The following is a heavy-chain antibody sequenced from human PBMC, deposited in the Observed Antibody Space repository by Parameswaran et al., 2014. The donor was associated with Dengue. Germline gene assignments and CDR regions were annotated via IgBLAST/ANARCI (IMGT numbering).Heavy chain of an antibody. D-gene: IGHD3-3*01. J-gene: IGHJ4*02. V-gene: IGHV4-34*01. Sequence: RWIRQPPGKGLEWIGEINHSGSTNYNPSLKSRVTISVDTSKNQFSLKLSSVTAADTAVYYCARSQNYDFWSGYPLPYFDYWGQGTLVTVSS. CDR3: ARSQNYDFWSGYPLPYFDY. CDR2: INHSGST.